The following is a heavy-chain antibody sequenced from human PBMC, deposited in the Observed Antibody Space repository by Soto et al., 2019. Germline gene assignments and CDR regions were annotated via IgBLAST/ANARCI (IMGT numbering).Heavy chain of an antibody. V-gene: IGHV4-61*03. D-gene: IGHD3-22*01. CDR1: GGSVSNASFY. CDR3: VRVLDSSWYADL. CDR2: IFYTGVT. Sequence: QVQLQESGPGLVKPSETLSLTCSVSGGSVSNASFYWTWIRQAPGTGLEYIGYIFYTGVTNYNPSLSSRVTISLDTSTNHFYLKLNSMTAADTAVYYCVRVLDSSWYADLWGRGTLVTVSS. J-gene: IGHJ2*01.